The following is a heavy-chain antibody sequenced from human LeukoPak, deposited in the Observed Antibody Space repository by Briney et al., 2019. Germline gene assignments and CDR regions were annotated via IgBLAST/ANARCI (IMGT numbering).Heavy chain of an antibody. CDR2: TRNKANSYTT. Sequence: SGGSLRLSCAASGFTFSDHYMDWVRQAPGKGLEWVGRTRNKANSYTTEYAASVKGRFTISRDDSKNSLYLQMNSLKTEDTAVYYCARTGIKAGYSSSWYLRDYYYMDVWGKGTTVTVSS. V-gene: IGHV3-72*01. CDR3: ARTGIKAGYSSSWYLRDYYYMDV. J-gene: IGHJ6*03. D-gene: IGHD6-13*01. CDR1: GFTFSDHY.